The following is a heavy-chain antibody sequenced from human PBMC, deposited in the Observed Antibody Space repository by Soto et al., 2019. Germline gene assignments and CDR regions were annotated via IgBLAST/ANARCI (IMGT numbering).Heavy chain of an antibody. Sequence: PSETLSLTCTVSEGSISSHYLRWIRQPPGKGLEWIVYIYYSGRTNYNPSLKSRVTITVDTSNKQFSLKLSSVTAADTAVYYCARATTDYCSSTICYHGDYYYYGMDVWGQGPTVT. CDR2: IYYSGRT. D-gene: IGHD2-2*01. J-gene: IGHJ6*02. V-gene: IGHV4-59*11. CDR1: EGSISSHY. CDR3: ARATTDYCSSTICYHGDYYYYGMDV.